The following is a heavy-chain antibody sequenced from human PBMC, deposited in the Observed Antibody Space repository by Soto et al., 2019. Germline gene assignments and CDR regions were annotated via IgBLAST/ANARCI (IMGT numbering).Heavy chain of an antibody. D-gene: IGHD3-3*01. J-gene: IGHJ4*02. Sequence: GGSLRLSCAASGFTFSSYWMSWVRQAPGKGLEWVANIKQDGSEKYYVDSVKGRFTISRDNAKNSLYLQMNSLRAEDTAVYYCARVKLDTIFGVVTLYYFDYWGQGTLVTVSS. CDR2: IKQDGSEK. V-gene: IGHV3-7*01. CDR1: GFTFSSYW. CDR3: ARVKLDTIFGVVTLYYFDY.